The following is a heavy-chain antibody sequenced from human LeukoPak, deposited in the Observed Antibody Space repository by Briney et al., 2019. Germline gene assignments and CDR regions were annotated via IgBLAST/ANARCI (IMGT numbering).Heavy chain of an antibody. CDR2: INPNSGGT. V-gene: IGHV1-2*02. J-gene: IGHJ4*02. CDR3: ARDERREQWLVHYFDY. CDR1: GYAFTGYY. Sequence: ASVKVSCKASGYAFTGYYMHWVRQAPGQGLEWMGWINPNSGGTNYAQKSQGRVTMTRDTSISTAYMELSRLRSDDTAVYYCARDERREQWLVHYFDYWGQGTLVTVSS. D-gene: IGHD6-19*01.